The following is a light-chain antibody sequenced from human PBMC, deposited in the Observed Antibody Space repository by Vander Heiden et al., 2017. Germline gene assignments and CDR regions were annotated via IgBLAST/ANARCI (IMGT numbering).Light chain of an antibody. CDR3: QSYDSSSHVV. CDR2: GNS. Sequence: QSVLTQPPSVSGAPGQRVTISCTGSSSNIGAGYDVHWYQQRPGTAPKLLIYGNSNRPSGVPDRFSGSKSGTSASLAITGLQAEDEADYYCQSYDSSSHVVFGGGTKLTVL. CDR1: SSNIGAGYD. V-gene: IGLV1-40*01. J-gene: IGLJ2*01.